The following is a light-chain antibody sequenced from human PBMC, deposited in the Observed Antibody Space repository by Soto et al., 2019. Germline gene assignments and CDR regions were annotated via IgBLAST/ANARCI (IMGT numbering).Light chain of an antibody. CDR1: SSDVGGYGL. V-gene: IGLV2-14*01. CDR2: EVS. Sequence: QSVLTQPRSVSGSPGQSVTISCTGTSSDVGGYGLVSWYQQVPGTAPKAMIYEVSSRPSGVSNRFSGSKSGNTASLTISGLQAEDEADYYCSSYTNKNTLVFGGGTKVTVL. J-gene: IGLJ3*02. CDR3: SSYTNKNTLV.